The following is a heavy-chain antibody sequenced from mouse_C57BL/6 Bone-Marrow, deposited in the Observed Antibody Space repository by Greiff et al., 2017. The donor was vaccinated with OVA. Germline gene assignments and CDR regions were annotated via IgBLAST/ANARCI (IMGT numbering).Heavy chain of an antibody. CDR1: GYTFTSYT. CDR2: INPSSGYT. V-gene: IGHV1-4*01. Sequence: LVESGAELARPGASVKMSCKASGYTFTSYTMHWVKQRPGQGLEWIGYINPSSGYTKYNQKFKDKATLTADKSSSTAYMQLSSLTSEDSAVYYCARGGHYYGYDEWFAYWGQGTLVTVSA. CDR3: ARGGHYYGYDEWFAY. J-gene: IGHJ3*01. D-gene: IGHD2-2*01.